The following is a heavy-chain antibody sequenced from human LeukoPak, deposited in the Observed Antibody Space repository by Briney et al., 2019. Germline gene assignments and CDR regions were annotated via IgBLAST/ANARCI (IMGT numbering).Heavy chain of an antibody. CDR2: INPNSGGT. D-gene: IGHD6-25*01. CDR3: ARATMYSSGVDY. J-gene: IGHJ4*02. V-gene: IGHV1-2*04. Sequence: ASVKVSCKASGYTYTGYYMHWVGQAPGQGREWMGWINPNSGGTNYAQKFQDWVTMTRDTSISTAYMELSRLRSDDTAVYYCARATMYSSGVDYWGQGTLVNVSS. CDR1: GYTYTGYY.